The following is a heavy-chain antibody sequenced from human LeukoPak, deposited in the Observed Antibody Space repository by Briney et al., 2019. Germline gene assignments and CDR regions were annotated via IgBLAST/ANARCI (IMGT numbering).Heavy chain of an antibody. CDR3: ARYSSSSISGWFYP. CDR1: GASISNDGYY. CDR2: IYYSGTT. Sequence: PSQTLSLTCTVSGASISNDGYYWTWIRQHPGRGLEWLGYIYYSGTTYYHPTLRSRLTISVDTSKNQFSLRLGSVTAADTAMYYCARYSSSSISGWFYPWGRGTRVTVSS. D-gene: IGHD6-6*01. V-gene: IGHV4-31*03. J-gene: IGHJ5*02.